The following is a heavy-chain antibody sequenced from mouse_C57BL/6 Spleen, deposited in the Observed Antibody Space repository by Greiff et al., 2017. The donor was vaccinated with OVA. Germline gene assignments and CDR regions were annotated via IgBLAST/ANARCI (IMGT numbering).Heavy chain of an antibody. J-gene: IGHJ1*03. CDR1: GYTFTDYE. V-gene: IGHV1-15*01. Sequence: QVQLQQSGAELVRPGASVTLSCKASGYTFTDYEMHWVKQTPVHGLEWIGAIDPETGGTAYNQKFKGKAILTADKSSSTAYMELRSLTSEDSAVYYCTRDYYGSSYSYWYFDVGGTGTTVTVSS. D-gene: IGHD1-1*01. CDR2: IDPETGGT. CDR3: TRDYYGSSYSYWYFDV.